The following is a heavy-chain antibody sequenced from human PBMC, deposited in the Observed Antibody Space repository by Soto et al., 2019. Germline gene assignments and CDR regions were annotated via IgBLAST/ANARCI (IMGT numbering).Heavy chain of an antibody. CDR1: GGTFSSYA. J-gene: IGHJ5*02. V-gene: IGHV1-69*01. CDR2: IVPIFGVA. D-gene: IGHD1-1*01. Sequence: QVQLVQSGAEVKKPGSSVKVSCKESGGTFSSYAIAWVRQAPGQGLEWMGGIVPIFGVANYAHKFQGRVAITADEATNTAYMELSSLRSDDTAVYYCAKAAQTWYNWNDLGNWFDPWGQGTLVTVSS. CDR3: AKAAQTWYNWNDLGNWFDP.